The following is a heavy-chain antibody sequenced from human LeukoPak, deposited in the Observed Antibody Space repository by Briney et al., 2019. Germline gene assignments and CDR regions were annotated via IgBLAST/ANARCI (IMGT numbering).Heavy chain of an antibody. CDR2: IYSGGST. Sequence: GGSLRLSCAASGFTFSSYAMSWVRQAPGKGLEWVSVIYSGGSTYYADSVKGRFTISRDNSKNTLYLQMNSLRAEDTAVYYCARRSIAAAGTRYYFDYWGQGTLVTVSS. CDR1: GFTFSSYA. CDR3: ARRSIAAAGTRYYFDY. J-gene: IGHJ4*02. V-gene: IGHV3-66*04. D-gene: IGHD6-13*01.